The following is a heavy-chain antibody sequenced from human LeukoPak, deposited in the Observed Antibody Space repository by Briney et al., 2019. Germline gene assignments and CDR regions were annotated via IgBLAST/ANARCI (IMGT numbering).Heavy chain of an antibody. CDR1: GFTFSTYA. V-gene: IGHV3-23*01. J-gene: IGHJ3*02. CDR3: ANWYPVRAFDI. D-gene: IGHD6-13*01. CDR2: ITGSGGAT. Sequence: GGSLRLSCAASGFTFSTYAVNWVRQAPGKGLEWVSAITGSGGATYYADSVKGRFTISRDNSKNTLYLQMSSLRAEDTAVYYCANWYPVRAFDIWGQGTMVTVSS.